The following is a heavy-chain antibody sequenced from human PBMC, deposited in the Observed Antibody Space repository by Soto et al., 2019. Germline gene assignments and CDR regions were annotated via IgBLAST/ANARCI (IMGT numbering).Heavy chain of an antibody. CDR2: IDPSDSYT. V-gene: IGHV5-10-1*01. D-gene: IGHD3-22*01. CDR3: ARHNPDYYYDSSGYYYVSPNDYYYYGMDV. J-gene: IGHJ6*02. Sequence: GESLKISCNGSGYNFTSYWISWVRQMPGKGLEWMGRIDPSDSYTNYSPSFQGHVTISADKSISTAYLQWSSLKASDTAMYYCARHNPDYYYDSSGYYYVSPNDYYYYGMDVWGQGTTVTVSS. CDR1: GYNFTSYW.